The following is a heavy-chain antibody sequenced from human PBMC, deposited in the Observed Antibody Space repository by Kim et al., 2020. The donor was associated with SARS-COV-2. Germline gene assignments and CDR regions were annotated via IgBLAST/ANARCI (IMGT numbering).Heavy chain of an antibody. V-gene: IGHV3-21*01. Sequence: GGSLRLSCAASGFTFSSYSMNWVRQAPGKGLEWVSSISSSSSYIYYADSVKGRFTISRDNAKNSLYLQMNSLRAEDTAVYYCARDGVEMATIAVDYWGQGTLVTVSS. D-gene: IGHD5-12*01. CDR2: ISSSSSYI. CDR3: ARDGVEMATIAVDY. J-gene: IGHJ4*02. CDR1: GFTFSSYS.